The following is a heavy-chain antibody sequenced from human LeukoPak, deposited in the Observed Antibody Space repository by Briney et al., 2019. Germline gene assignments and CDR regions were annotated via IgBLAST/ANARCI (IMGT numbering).Heavy chain of an antibody. V-gene: IGHV3-23*01. Sequence: GGSLRLSCAASGFTFSSYAMSWVRQAPGKGLEWVSAISGSGGSTYYADSVKGRFTISRDNSKNTLYLQMNSLRAEDTAVYYCAKGSNYGGSYYYYMDVWGKGTTVTVSS. D-gene: IGHD4-11*01. CDR2: ISGSGGST. CDR1: GFTFSSYA. CDR3: AKGSNYGGSYYYYMDV. J-gene: IGHJ6*03.